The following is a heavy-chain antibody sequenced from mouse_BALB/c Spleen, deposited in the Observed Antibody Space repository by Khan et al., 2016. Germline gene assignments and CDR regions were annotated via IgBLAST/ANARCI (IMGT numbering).Heavy chain of an antibody. D-gene: IGHD4-1*02. CDR1: GFSLTGYD. Sequence: QVQLKQSGPGLVAPSQSLSITCTVSGFSLTGYDVNWVRQPPGKGLEWLGMIWGDGSTDYNSTLKSRLSISKDNSKSQVFLKMNSLQTDDTARCYCATTGFAYWGQGTLVTVSA. CDR2: IWGDGST. V-gene: IGHV2-6-7*01. CDR3: ATTGFAY. J-gene: IGHJ3*01.